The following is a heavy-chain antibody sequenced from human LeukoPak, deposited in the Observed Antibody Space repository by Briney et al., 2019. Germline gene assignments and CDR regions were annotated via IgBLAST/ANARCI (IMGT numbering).Heavy chain of an antibody. D-gene: IGHD5-18*01. CDR2: INHSGST. CDR3: AIGYSYGYFDY. Sequence: PSETLSLTCAVYGGSFSGYYWSWIRQPPGKGLEWIGEINHSGSTNYNPSLKSRVTISVDTSKNQFSLKLSSVTAADTAVYYCAIGYSYGYFDYWGQGTLVTVSS. V-gene: IGHV4-34*01. CDR1: GGSFSGYY. J-gene: IGHJ4*02.